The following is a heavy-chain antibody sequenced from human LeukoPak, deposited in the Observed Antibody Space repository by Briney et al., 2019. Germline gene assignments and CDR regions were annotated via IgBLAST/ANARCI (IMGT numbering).Heavy chain of an antibody. Sequence: GGSLRLSCAASGFTFSGSAMHWVRQASGKGLEWVGRIRSKANSYATAYAASVKGRFTISRDDSKNTAYLQMNSLKTEDTAVYYCTRAGDDYVWEDLDYWSQRTLVTVSS. J-gene: IGHJ4*02. V-gene: IGHV3-73*01. D-gene: IGHD3-16*01. CDR1: GFTFSGSA. CDR3: TRAGDDYVWEDLDY. CDR2: IRSKANSYAT.